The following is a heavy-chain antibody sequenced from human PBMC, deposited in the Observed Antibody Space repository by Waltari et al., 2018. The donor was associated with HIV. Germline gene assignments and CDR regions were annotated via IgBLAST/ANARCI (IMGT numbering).Heavy chain of an antibody. CDR1: GGPFSGSY. Sequence: QVQLQQWGDGLLKPSETLSLPCAVYGGPFSGSYWRWIRQPPGKGLEWIGEINDGGTTHCNPSLKSRVSMSVDTAKNQFSLKLSAVTAADSGVYFCARVPSMKPRGGTFHAWGQGTMVTVSS. CDR3: ARVPSMKPRGGTFHA. V-gene: IGHV4-34*02. J-gene: IGHJ3*01. CDR2: INDGGTT. D-gene: IGHD3-22*01.